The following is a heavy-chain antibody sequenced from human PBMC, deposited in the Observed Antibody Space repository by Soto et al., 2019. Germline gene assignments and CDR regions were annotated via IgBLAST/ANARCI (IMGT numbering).Heavy chain of an antibody. V-gene: IGHV1-18*01. CDR2: INVYNGNT. CDR1: GYTFTSYS. D-gene: IGHD4-4*01. J-gene: IGHJ4*02. Sequence: QVQLVQSGAEVKKPGASVKVSCKASGYTFTSYSISWVRQAPGQGLEWMGWINVYNGNTKYAQKFQGRVTMTTDTSTSTVYMEVRSLTSDDTAVYYCGRDGVAVTTGISGYWGQGTLVTVSS. CDR3: GRDGVAVTTGISGY.